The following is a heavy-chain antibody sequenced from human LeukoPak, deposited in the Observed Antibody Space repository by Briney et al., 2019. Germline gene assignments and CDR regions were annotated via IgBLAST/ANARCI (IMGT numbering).Heavy chain of an antibody. CDR1: GFTFSGYS. D-gene: IGHD1-26*01. J-gene: IGHJ4*02. Sequence: PGGSLRLSSAASGFTFSGYSMNWVRQAPGKGLEWVSYITSSSSAIYYADSVKGRFTISRDNAKNSLYLQMNSLRAEDTAVYYCARVRGSYHFDYWGQGTLVTVSS. CDR2: ITSSSSAI. CDR3: ARVRGSYHFDY. V-gene: IGHV3-48*01.